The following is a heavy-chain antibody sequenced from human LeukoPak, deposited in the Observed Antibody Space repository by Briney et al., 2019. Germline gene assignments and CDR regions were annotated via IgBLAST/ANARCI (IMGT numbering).Heavy chain of an antibody. CDR1: GGSFSGYY. CDR3: ARVVVIGFDY. D-gene: IGHD3-22*01. CDR2: INHSGST. J-gene: IGHJ4*02. Sequence: SESLSLTWAVYGGSFSGYYCSWIRQPPGKGLEWIGEINHSGSTNYNPSLKSRVTISVDTSKNQFSLKLSSVTAADTAVYYCARVVVIGFDYWGQGTLVTVSS. V-gene: IGHV4-34*01.